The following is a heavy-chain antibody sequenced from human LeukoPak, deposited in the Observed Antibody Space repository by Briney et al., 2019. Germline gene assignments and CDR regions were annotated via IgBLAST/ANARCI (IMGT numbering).Heavy chain of an antibody. CDR2: IKQDGCEK. CDR3: ARVWRVRGVITAVFDS. V-gene: IGHV3-7*01. CDR1: GFTFSSYW. Sequence: GGSLRLSCAASGFTFSSYWMSWVRQAPGKGLEWVANIKQDGCEKNYVDSVKGRFTISRDNAKNSLYLQMNSLRAEDTAVYYCARVWRVRGVITAVFDSWGQGTLVTVSS. D-gene: IGHD3-10*01. J-gene: IGHJ4*02.